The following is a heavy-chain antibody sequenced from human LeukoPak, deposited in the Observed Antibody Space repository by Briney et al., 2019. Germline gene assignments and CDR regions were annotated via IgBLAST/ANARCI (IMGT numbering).Heavy chain of an antibody. J-gene: IGHJ5*02. CDR3: IVFGDSNH. CDR1: GFTFSNYA. CDR2: IHTSGDT. V-gene: IGHV3-23*05. Sequence: GGSLRLSCAASGFTFSNYAMSWVRQAPGKGLEWVSAIHTSGDTCYADSVKGRFTISRDTSKNTLYLQINSLRVEDTAVYYCIVFGDSNHWGQGTLVTVSS. D-gene: IGHD4-17*01.